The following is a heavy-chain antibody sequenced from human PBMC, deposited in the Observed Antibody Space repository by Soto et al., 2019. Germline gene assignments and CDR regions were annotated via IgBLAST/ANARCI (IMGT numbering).Heavy chain of an antibody. CDR3: ARRSGYYLIDDY. CDR1: GYTFTSYA. V-gene: IGHV1-3*05. D-gene: IGHD3-22*01. J-gene: IGHJ4*02. CDR2: INAGNGNT. Sequence: QVQLVQSGAEEKKPGASVKVSCKASGYTFTSYAMHWVRQAPGQRLEWMGWINAGNGNTKYSQKFQGRVTITRDTSASAAYMELSSRRSEDTAVYYCARRSGYYLIDDYWGQGTLVTVSS.